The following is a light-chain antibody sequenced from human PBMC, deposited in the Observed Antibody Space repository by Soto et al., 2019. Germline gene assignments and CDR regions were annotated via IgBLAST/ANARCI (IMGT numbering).Light chain of an antibody. Sequence: DTQMTQSPSSLSASVGDRVTITCRASQSISSYLNWYQQKPGKAPKLLIYAASSLQSGVPSRFSGSGSGTDFTLTISSLQPEDFATYYCQQSYSGWTFGQGTKLEIK. V-gene: IGKV1-39*01. CDR2: AAS. J-gene: IGKJ2*02. CDR1: QSISSY. CDR3: QQSYSGWT.